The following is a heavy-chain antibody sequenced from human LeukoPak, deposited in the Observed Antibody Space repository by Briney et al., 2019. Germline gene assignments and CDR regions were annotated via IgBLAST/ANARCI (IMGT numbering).Heavy chain of an antibody. CDR2: ISYDGTNK. V-gene: IGHV3-30*18. D-gene: IGHD6-13*01. J-gene: IGHJ4*02. CDR3: AKDWYDYTSRGSTVDF. CDR1: GFTFSGYV. Sequence: PGRSLRLSCAASGFTFSGYVMHWVRQAPGKGLEWVAVISYDGTNKYYADSVRGRFTISRDNSKSTLYLQMNSLRAEDTAVYYCAKDWYDYTSRGSTVDFWGQGTLVTVSS.